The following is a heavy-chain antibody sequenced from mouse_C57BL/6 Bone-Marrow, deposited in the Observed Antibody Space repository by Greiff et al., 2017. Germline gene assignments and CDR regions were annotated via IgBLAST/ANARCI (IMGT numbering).Heavy chain of an antibody. V-gene: IGHV1-85*01. CDR1: GYTFTSYW. CDR2: IYPRDGST. CDR3: ARGGYWYFDV. J-gene: IGHJ1*03. Sequence: QVQLQQPGAELVMPGASVKLSCKASGYTFTSYWMHWVKQRPGQGLEWIGWIYPRDGSTKYNEKFKGKATLTVDTSSSTAYMELHSLTSEDSAVYFCARGGYWYFDVWGTGTTVTVSS.